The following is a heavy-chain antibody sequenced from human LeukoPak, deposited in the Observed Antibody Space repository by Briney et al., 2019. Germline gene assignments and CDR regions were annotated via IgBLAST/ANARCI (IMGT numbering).Heavy chain of an antibody. V-gene: IGHV4-4*07. CDR1: GGSISSYY. J-gene: IGHJ4*01. CDR3: ASGDYGAGSPVMRY. Sequence: SETLSLTCTVSGGSISSYYWSWIRQPAGKGLGWIGRIYTSGDTKYNPSLKSRVTISVGASNNQFSLKLTSVTAADTAVYYCASGDYGAGSPVMRYWGHGTLVIVSS. D-gene: IGHD3-10*01. CDR2: IYTSGDT.